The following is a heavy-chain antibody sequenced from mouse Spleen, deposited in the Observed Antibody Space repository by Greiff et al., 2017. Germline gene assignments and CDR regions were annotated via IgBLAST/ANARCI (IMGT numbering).Heavy chain of an antibody. CDR1: GYTFTSYW. V-gene: IGHV1-72*01. CDR2: IDPNSGGT. CDR3: ARGWQITTVVARDY. D-gene: IGHD1-1*01. J-gene: IGHJ2*01. Sequence: QVQLKQSGAELVKPGASVKLSCKASGYTFTSYWMHWVKQRPGRGLEWIGRIDPNSGGTKYNEKFKSKATLTVDKPSSTAYMQLSSLTSEDSAVYYCARGWQITTVVARDYWGQGTTLTVSS.